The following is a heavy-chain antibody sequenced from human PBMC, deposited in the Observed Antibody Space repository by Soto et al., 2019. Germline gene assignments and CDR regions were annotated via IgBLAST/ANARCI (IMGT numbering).Heavy chain of an antibody. V-gene: IGHV1-69*13. CDR2: IIPIFGTA. CDR1: GGTFSSYA. Sequence: GASVKVSCKASGGTFSSYAISWVRQAPGQGLEWMGGIIPIFGTANYAQKFQGRVTITADESTSTAYMELSSLRSEDTAVYYCARGRYYYGSGSYYNFPFDYWGQGTLVTVSS. D-gene: IGHD3-10*01. J-gene: IGHJ4*02. CDR3: ARGRYYYGSGSYYNFPFDY.